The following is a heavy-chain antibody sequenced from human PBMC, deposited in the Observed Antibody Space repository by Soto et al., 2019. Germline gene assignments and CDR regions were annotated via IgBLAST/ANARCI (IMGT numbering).Heavy chain of an antibody. CDR1: GGSISSSTYF. CDR2: IDYSGTT. D-gene: IGHD1-26*01. CDR3: GRHGAISGRSSDYFQH. Sequence: QLQLQESGPGLVKASETLSLTCTVSGGSISSSTYFWGWIRQPPGKGLEWIGSIDYSGTTYYNTSIXTXAXIXXDTSQNQFSLMLTSATAADAAVYSCGRHGAISGRSSDYFQHWGQGTLVTVSS. V-gene: IGHV4-39*01. J-gene: IGHJ1*01.